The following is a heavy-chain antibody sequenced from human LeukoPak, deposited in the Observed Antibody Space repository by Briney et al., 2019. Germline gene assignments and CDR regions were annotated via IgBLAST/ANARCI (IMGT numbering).Heavy chain of an antibody. CDR2: INPNSGGT. V-gene: IGHV1-2*02. CDR3: AAVGSSSSPLFDY. Sequence: ASVKVSCKASGYTFTGYYMHWVRQAPRQGLEWMGWINPNSGGTNYAQKFQGRVTMTRDTSISTAYMELSRLRSDDTAVYYCAAVGSSSSPLFDYWGQGTLVTVSS. J-gene: IGHJ4*02. CDR1: GYTFTGYY. D-gene: IGHD6-13*01.